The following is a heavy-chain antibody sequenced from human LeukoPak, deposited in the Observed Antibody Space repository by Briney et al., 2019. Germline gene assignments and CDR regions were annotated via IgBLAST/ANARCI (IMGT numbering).Heavy chain of an antibody. CDR2: IYYSGST. CDR1: GGSISSSSYY. J-gene: IGHJ3*02. CDR3: ASEDIVLMVYAMGAFDI. Sequence: SETLSLTCTVSGGSISSSSYYWGWIRQPPGKGLEWIGSIYYSGSTYYNPSLKSRVTISVDTSKNQFSLKLSSVTAADTAVYYCASEDIVLMVYAMGAFDIWGQGTMVTVSS. V-gene: IGHV4-39*07. D-gene: IGHD2-8*01.